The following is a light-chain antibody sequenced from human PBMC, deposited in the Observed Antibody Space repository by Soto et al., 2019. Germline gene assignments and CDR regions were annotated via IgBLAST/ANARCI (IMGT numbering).Light chain of an antibody. J-gene: IGKJ5*01. V-gene: IGKV1-9*01. CDR2: AAS. CDR1: QGISSY. Sequence: PLTQSPSSLSASVGDRVTITRRASQGISSYLAWYQKKPGKDPKILIYAASTLQSGVPSRFSGSGSGTDFNLTISRLQTEDFATYYCQQLNSYPITFGQGTRLEIK. CDR3: QQLNSYPIT.